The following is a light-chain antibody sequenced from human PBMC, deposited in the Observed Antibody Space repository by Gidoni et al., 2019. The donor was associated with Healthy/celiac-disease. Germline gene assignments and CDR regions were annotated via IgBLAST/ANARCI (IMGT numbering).Light chain of an antibody. CDR3: SSYTSSSIV. CDR2: EVS. J-gene: IGLJ1*01. V-gene: IGLV2-14*01. CDR1: SSDVGGYNY. Sequence: QSALTQPASVSGSPGQSITISCTGTSSDVGGYNYVSWYQQHLGKAPKLMIYEVSNRPSGVSNRFSGSKSGNTASLTISGLQAEDEADYYCSSYTSSSIVFGTGTKVTVL.